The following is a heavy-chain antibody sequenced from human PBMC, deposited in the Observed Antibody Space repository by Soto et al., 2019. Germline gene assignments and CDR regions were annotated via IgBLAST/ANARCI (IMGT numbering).Heavy chain of an antibody. V-gene: IGHV3-23*01. CDR3: AKAVNTGEYYFDF. Sequence: EVQLLESGGGLAQPGGSLRLSCAASGITFSQFGMNWVRQAPGKGLEWVSSISNSGGVTYYSTSVRGRFIVSRDNSKDTVFIQMSGLRVDDTAIYYCAKAVNTGEYYFDFWGRGTMVTVSS. CDR1: GITFSQFG. CDR2: ISNSGGVT. D-gene: IGHD1-26*01. J-gene: IGHJ4*02.